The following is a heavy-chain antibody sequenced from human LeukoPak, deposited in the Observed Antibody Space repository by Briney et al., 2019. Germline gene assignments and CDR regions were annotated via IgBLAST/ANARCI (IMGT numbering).Heavy chain of an antibody. CDR1: GFTFSSSA. Sequence: PGGSLRLSCAASGFTFSSSAMSWVRQAPGEGLEWVSVISGNGDSTYYADSVKGRVTISRDNSKSTLYLQMNSLRAEDTAVYYCAKARGSGGTCYSENDYWGQGTLVTVSS. D-gene: IGHD2-15*01. V-gene: IGHV3-23*01. J-gene: IGHJ4*02. CDR2: ISGNGDST. CDR3: AKARGSGGTCYSENDY.